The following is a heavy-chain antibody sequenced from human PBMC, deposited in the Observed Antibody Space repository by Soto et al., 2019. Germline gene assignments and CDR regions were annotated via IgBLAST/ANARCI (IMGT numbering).Heavy chain of an antibody. CDR1: GFTFSSFG. J-gene: IGHJ4*02. V-gene: IGHV3-30*18. Sequence: GWSLRLSCAASGFTFSSFGMHWVRQAPGKGLEWVALISYDGSNKYYADSVKGRFTISRDKSKNTLYLQMNSLRAEDTAVYYCAKDRGWSSADLDYWGQGTLVTVSS. CDR3: AKDRGWSSADLDY. D-gene: IGHD6-19*01. CDR2: ISYDGSNK.